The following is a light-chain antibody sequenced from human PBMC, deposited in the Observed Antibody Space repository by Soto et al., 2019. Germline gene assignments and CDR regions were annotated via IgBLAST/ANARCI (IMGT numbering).Light chain of an antibody. Sequence: EIVLTQSPGTLSLSPGERVTLSCRASQSVTNTYLAWYQQKPRQAPRLLIYDASTRATGIPDRFSGSGSGTDFTLTISRLEPEDFAVYYCQQYGRSPGLLTFGPGTKVDIK. V-gene: IGKV3-20*01. CDR1: QSVTNTY. CDR2: DAS. J-gene: IGKJ3*01. CDR3: QQYGRSPGLLT.